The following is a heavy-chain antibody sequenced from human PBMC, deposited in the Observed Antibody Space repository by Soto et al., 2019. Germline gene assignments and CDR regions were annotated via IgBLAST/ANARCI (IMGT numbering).Heavy chain of an antibody. Sequence: GGSLRLSCAASGFTFSSYAMSWVRQAPGKGLEWVSAISGSGGSTYYADSVKGRFTISRDNSKNTLYLQMNSLRAEDTAVYYCAKDHGGGSGYYYVNWFDPWGQGTLVTVSS. J-gene: IGHJ5*02. CDR1: GFTFSSYA. V-gene: IGHV3-23*01. CDR2: ISGSGGST. D-gene: IGHD3-22*01. CDR3: AKDHGGGSGYYYVNWFDP.